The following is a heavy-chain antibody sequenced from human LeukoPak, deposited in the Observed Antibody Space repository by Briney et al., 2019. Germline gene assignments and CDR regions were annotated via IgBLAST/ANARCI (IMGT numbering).Heavy chain of an antibody. J-gene: IGHJ4*02. CDR3: ARGDPRGCSGGSCYLDY. V-gene: IGHV3-48*03. CDR2: ISSSGNTI. CDR1: GFTLSSYG. D-gene: IGHD2-15*01. Sequence: GGSLRLSCAASGFTLSSYGMNWVRQAPGKGLEWVSYISSSGNTIYYADSVKGRFTISRDSAKNSLHLQMNSLRAEDTAVYYCARGDPRGCSGGSCYLDYWGQGTLVTVSS.